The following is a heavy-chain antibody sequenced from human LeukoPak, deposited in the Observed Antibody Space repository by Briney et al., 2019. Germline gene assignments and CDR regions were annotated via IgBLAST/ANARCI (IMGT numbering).Heavy chain of an antibody. Sequence: ASVKVSCKASGYTFTGYYMHWVRQAPGQGLEWMGRINPNSGGTNYAQKFQGRVTMTRDTSISTAYMEPSRLRSDDTAVYYCARAVNYDFWSGSGNWFDPWGQRTLVTVSS. CDR2: INPNSGGT. CDR3: ARAVNYDFWSGSGNWFDP. CDR1: GYTFTGYY. J-gene: IGHJ5*02. V-gene: IGHV1-2*06. D-gene: IGHD3-3*01.